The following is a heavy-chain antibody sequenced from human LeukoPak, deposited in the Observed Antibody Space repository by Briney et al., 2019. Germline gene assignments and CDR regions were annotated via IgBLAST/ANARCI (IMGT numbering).Heavy chain of an antibody. V-gene: IGHV3-23*01. CDR2: IRGSGGST. Sequence: PGGSLRLSCAASGFTFSSYAMSWVRQAPGKGLEWVSAIRGSGGSTYYADSVKGRFTISRDNSKNTLYLQMNSLRAEDTAVYYCAKAPAGLGEPFDYWGQGTLVTVSS. CDR1: GFTFSSYA. D-gene: IGHD3-16*01. J-gene: IGHJ4*02. CDR3: AKAPAGLGEPFDY.